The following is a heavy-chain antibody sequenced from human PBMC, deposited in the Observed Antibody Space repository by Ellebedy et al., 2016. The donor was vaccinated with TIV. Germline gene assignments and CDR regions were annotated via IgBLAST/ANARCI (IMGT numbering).Heavy chain of an antibody. CDR3: VRPSLGGDCSGGICSDY. D-gene: IGHD2-15*01. J-gene: IGHJ4*02. V-gene: IGHV5-51*01. CDR2: IYPGDSDS. Sequence: GESLKISXKGLGYRFSNYWIAWVRQMPGKGLEWMGIIYPGDSDSRYSPSFRGQVTISADKSITTAYLQWSSLKASDTAMYYCVRPSLGGDCSGGICSDYWGQGTLIIVSS. CDR1: GYRFSNYW.